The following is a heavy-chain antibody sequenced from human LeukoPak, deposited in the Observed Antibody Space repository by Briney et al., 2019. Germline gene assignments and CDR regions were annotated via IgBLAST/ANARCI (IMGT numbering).Heavy chain of an antibody. CDR2: ISGSGAGT. V-gene: IGHV3-23*01. CDR1: GFTFTSYA. CDR3: AKEEFTPYFDY. J-gene: IGHJ4*02. Sequence: GGSLRLSCAASGFTFTSYAMSWVRQAPGKGLEWVSGISGSGAGTYYADSVKGRFTISRDNSRNTLSLPMNSLRDEDTAVYYCAKEEFTPYFDYWGQGTLVTVSS.